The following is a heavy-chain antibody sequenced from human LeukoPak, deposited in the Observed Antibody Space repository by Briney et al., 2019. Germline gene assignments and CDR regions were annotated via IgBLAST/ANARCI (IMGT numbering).Heavy chain of an antibody. CDR3: ARQALWFFDH. CDR2: ISYGGST. D-gene: IGHD2-21*01. J-gene: IGHJ4*02. Sequence: SETLSLTCTVSGGSISSNSNYWAWIRQPPGRGLEWIGSISYGGSTYYSPSLESRVTISVDTSKNQFSLNLSSVTAADTAAYYCARQALWFFDHWGQGTLVTVSS. V-gene: IGHV4-39*01. CDR1: GGSISSNSNY.